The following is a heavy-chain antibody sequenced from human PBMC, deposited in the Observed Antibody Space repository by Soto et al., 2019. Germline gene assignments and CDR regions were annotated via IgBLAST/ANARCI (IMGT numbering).Heavy chain of an antibody. CDR1: GGSVSSGSYH. V-gene: IGHV4-61*01. CDR2: IYYSGST. J-gene: IGHJ6*02. Sequence: PSETLSLTCTVSGGSVSSGSYHWTWIRQPPGKGLEWFGYIYYSGSTNYNPSLKSRVTISVDTSKNQFSLKLSFVTAADTAVYYCARDNKGARDGMDVWGQGTTVTVSS. CDR3: ARDNKGARDGMDV.